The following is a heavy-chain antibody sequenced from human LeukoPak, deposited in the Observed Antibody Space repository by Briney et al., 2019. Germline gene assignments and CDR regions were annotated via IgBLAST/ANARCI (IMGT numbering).Heavy chain of an antibody. J-gene: IGHJ6*03. D-gene: IGHD3-22*01. CDR2: IKSDGIDT. V-gene: IGHV3-74*01. CDR1: GFTFSNSW. CDR3: ARFYYYDSSGYHYYYYYMDV. Sequence: GGSLRLSCEVSGFTFSNSWMHWVRQTPGKGLVWVSRIKSDGIDTLYADSVKGRFTISRDNAKNTVYLQMNSLRVEDTAVYYCARFYYYDSSGYHYYYYYMDVWGKGTTVTVSS.